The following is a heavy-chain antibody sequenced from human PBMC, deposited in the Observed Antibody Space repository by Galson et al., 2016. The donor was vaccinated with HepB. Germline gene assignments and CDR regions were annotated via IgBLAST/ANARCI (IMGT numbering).Heavy chain of an antibody. J-gene: IGHJ6*02. D-gene: IGHD3-10*01. CDR3: ARSFRDFVFEGSLYGLDV. Sequence: PRLSCAASGFSFSLNTVHWVRQLPGKGLEWVALISYTGSNEIYAESVKGRFQISRDNSKNTLYLQMNNLRGEDTAVYYCARSFRDFVFEGSLYGLDVWGQGTTVIVSS. CDR1: GFSFSLNT. V-gene: IGHV3-30*04. CDR2: ISYTGSNE.